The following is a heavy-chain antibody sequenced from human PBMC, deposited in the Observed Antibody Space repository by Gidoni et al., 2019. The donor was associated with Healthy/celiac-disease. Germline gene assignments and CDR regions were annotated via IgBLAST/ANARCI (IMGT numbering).Heavy chain of an antibody. D-gene: IGHD2-15*01. Sequence: QVQLVQSGAEVKKPGSSVKVSCKASGGTFSSYAISWVRQAPGQGLEWMGGIIPIFSTANYAQKFQGRVTITADKSTSTAYMELSSLRSEDTAVYYCARGFLLDGCSGGSCLTTDFDYWGQGTLVTVSS. J-gene: IGHJ4*02. CDR3: ARGFLLDGCSGGSCLTTDFDY. CDR2: IIPIFSTA. CDR1: GGTFSSYA. V-gene: IGHV1-69*06.